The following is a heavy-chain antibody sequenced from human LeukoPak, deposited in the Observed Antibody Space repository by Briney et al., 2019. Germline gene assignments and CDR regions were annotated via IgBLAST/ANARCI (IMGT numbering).Heavy chain of an antibody. D-gene: IGHD2-15*01. CDR2: INSDGSST. CDR1: GFTFSSYW. CDR3: ARVTGCSGGSCYPFFDY. Sequence: PGGSLTLSCAASGFTFSSYWMHWVRQAPGKGLVWVSRINSDGSSTSYADSVKGRFTISRDNAKNTLYLQMNSLRAEDTAVYYCARVTGCSGGSCYPFFDYWGQGTLVTVSS. V-gene: IGHV3-74*01. J-gene: IGHJ4*02.